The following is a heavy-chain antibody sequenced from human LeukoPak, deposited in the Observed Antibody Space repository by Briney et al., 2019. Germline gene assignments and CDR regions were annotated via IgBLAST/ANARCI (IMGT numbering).Heavy chain of an antibody. D-gene: IGHD5-24*01. CDR2: IYYSGST. Sequence: SETLSLTCTVSGGSISSSSYYWGWIRQPPGKGLEWIGSIYYSGSTYYNPSLKSRVTISVDTSKNQFSLKLSSVTAADTAVYFCARQSSTKSTLYYYYYMDVWGKGTTVTVSS. CDR3: ARQSSTKSTLYYYYYMDV. J-gene: IGHJ6*03. V-gene: IGHV4-39*01. CDR1: GGSISSSSYY.